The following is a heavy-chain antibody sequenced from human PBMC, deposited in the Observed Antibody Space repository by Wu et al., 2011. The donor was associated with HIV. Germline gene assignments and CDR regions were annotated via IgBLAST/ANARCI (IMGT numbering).Heavy chain of an antibody. D-gene: IGHD5-18*01. J-gene: IGHJ3*02. V-gene: IGHV1-46*01. Sequence: QVQLVQSGAEVKKPGASVKVSCKASGYTFTSYYMHWVRQAPGQGLEWMGIINPSGGSTSYAQKFQGRVTMTRDTSTSTVYMELSSLRSEDTAVYYCARVLVVPDSLAFDIWGQGTIGHRLF. CDR1: GYTFTSYY. CDR3: ARVLVVPDSLAFDI. CDR2: INPSGGST.